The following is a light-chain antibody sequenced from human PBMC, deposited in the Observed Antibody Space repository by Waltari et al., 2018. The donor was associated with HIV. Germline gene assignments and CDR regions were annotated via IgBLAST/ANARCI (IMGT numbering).Light chain of an antibody. V-gene: IGLV2-8*01. Sequence: QSSLTQPPSASGSPGQSVTISCPGTSSAIGGFYHVSWYQQHPGKAPKLIIHEVSKRPSGVPDRFSGSKSGNTASLTVSGLQAEDEADYYCSSYAGSNNHVFGSGTKVTVL. CDR3: SSYAGSNNHV. CDR1: SSAIGGFYH. J-gene: IGLJ1*01. CDR2: EVS.